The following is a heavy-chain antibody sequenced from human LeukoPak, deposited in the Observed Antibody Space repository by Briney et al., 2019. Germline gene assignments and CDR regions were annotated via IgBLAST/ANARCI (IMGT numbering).Heavy chain of an antibody. CDR3: ARDKLAVGGYYYYGMDV. J-gene: IGHJ6*02. CDR1: GYTFTGYY. Sequence: GASVKVSCKASGYTFTGYYMHWVRQAPGQGLEWMGWINPNSGGTNYAQKFQGRVTMTRDTSISTAYMELSRLRSEDTAVYYCARDKLAVGGYYYYGMDVWGQGTTVTVSS. CDR2: INPNSGGT. D-gene: IGHD3-10*01. V-gene: IGHV1-2*02.